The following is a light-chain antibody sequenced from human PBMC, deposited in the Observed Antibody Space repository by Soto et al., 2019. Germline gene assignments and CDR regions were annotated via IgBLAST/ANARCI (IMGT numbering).Light chain of an antibody. J-gene: IGLJ1*01. Sequence: QSALTQPASVSGSPGQWVAISCTGTSSDVGAYDYVSWYQQHPDRAPRLVIYEVSNRPSGVSNRFSGSKSVNTATLTISGLQAEDEADYYCASHTTTNTRVFGTGTKLTVL. CDR3: ASHTTTNTRV. CDR2: EVS. CDR1: SSDVGAYDY. V-gene: IGLV2-14*03.